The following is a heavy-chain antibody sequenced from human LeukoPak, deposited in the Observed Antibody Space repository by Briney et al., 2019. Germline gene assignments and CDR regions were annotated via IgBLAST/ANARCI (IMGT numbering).Heavy chain of an antibody. CDR3: ARDWPARGYSYDYYFDY. CDR1: GYTFSDYY. Sequence: ASVKVSCKASGYTFSDYYIHWVRQAPGQGLEWMGWINPHSGGTNYAQKFQGRVTMTRDTSISTVYMELSRLRSDDTAVYYCARDWPARGYSYDYYFDYWGQGTLVTVSS. J-gene: IGHJ4*02. V-gene: IGHV1-2*02. CDR2: INPHSGGT. D-gene: IGHD5-18*01.